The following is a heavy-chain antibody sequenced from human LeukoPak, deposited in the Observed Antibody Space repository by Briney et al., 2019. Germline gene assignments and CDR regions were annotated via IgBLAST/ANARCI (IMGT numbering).Heavy chain of an antibody. J-gene: IGHJ6*03. D-gene: IGHD2-15*01. CDR3: AGPRYCSGGSCSHYYYYMDV. CDR1: GFTVSSNY. V-gene: IGHV3-53*01. CDR2: IYSGGST. Sequence: PGGSLRLSCAASGFTVSSNYMSWVRQAPGKGLEWVSVIYSGGSTYYADSVKGRFTISRDNSKNTLYLQMNSLRAEDTAVYYCAGPRYCSGGSCSHYYYYMDVWGKGTTVTVSS.